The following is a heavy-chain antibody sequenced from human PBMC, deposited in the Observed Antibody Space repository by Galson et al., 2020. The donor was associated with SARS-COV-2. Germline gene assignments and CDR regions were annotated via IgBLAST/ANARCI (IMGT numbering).Heavy chain of an antibody. D-gene: IGHD6-13*01. CDR1: GFTFSRNW. J-gene: IGHJ6*03. Sequence: GGSLRLSCAASGFTFSRNWMSWVRQAPGKGLEWVANIKQDGSGKYYVDSVKGRFTISRDNAKNSLYLQMNSLRAEDAAVYYCARLGGYSLSWGRNYYYYMDVWGKGTTVTISS. CDR3: ARLGGYSLSWGRNYYYYMDV. V-gene: IGHV3-7*01. CDR2: IKQDGSGK.